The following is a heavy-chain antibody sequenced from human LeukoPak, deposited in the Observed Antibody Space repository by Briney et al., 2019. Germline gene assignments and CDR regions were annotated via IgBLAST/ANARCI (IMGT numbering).Heavy chain of an antibody. CDR1: GFTFSSYA. J-gene: IGHJ6*02. Sequence: GGSLRLSCAASGFTFSSYAMSWVRQAPGKGLEWVSAISGSGGSTYYADSVKGRFTISRDNSKNTLYLQMNSLRAEDTAVYYCAKDLFDGFGAVPYGMDVWGQGTTVTVSS. D-gene: IGHD3-3*01. V-gene: IGHV3-23*01. CDR2: ISGSGGST. CDR3: AKDLFDGFGAVPYGMDV.